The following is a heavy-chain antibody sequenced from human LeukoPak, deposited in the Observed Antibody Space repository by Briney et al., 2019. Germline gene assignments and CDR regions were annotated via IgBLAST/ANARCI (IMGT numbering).Heavy chain of an antibody. Sequence: SETLSLTCAVYGGSFSGYYWSWIRQPPGKGLEWIGEINHSGGTNYNPSLKSRVTISVDTSKNQFSLKLSSVTAADTAVYYCARAPKAPASMDVWGQGTTVTVSS. J-gene: IGHJ6*02. CDR1: GGSFSGYY. CDR2: INHSGGT. D-gene: IGHD6-6*01. CDR3: ARAPKAPASMDV. V-gene: IGHV4-34*01.